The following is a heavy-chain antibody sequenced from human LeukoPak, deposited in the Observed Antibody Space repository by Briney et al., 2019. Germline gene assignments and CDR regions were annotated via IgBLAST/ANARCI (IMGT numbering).Heavy chain of an antibody. CDR2: IYPGDSNT. CDR1: GYSFTSYW. J-gene: IGHJ3*02. Sequence: GESLKISCKGSGYSFTSYWIGWVRQMPGKGLEWMGIIYPGDSNTIYSPSFQGQVTISADKSISIAYLQWSGLKASDTAMYYCARRGTGRLDAFDIWGQGTMVTVSS. CDR3: ARRGTGRLDAFDI. V-gene: IGHV5-51*01. D-gene: IGHD3/OR15-3a*01.